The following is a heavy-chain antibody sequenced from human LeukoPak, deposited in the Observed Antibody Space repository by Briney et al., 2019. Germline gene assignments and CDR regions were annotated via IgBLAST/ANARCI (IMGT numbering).Heavy chain of an antibody. D-gene: IGHD6-13*01. Sequence: GGSLRLSCAASGFTFSSYWMSWVRQAPGKGLEWVSVIYSGGSTYYADSVKGRFTISRDNSKNTLFLQMNTLRAEDTAVYYCARDLVSSNYLDYWGRGTLVTVSS. CDR2: IYSGGST. J-gene: IGHJ4*02. V-gene: IGHV3-66*01. CDR1: GFTFSSYW. CDR3: ARDLVSSNYLDY.